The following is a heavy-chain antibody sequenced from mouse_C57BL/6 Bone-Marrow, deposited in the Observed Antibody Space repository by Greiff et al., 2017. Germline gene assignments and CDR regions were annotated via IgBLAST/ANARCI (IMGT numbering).Heavy chain of an antibody. CDR3: ARPFFAY. V-gene: IGHV1-82*01. CDR2: IYPGDGDT. CDR1: GYAFSSSW. Sequence: QVQLQQSGPELVKPGASVKISCKASGYAFSSSWMNWVKQRPGKGLEWIGRIYPGDGDTNYNGKFQGKATLTAAKSSSTAYMQLSSLTSVDSAVYFCARPFFAYWGQGTLVTVSA. J-gene: IGHJ3*01.